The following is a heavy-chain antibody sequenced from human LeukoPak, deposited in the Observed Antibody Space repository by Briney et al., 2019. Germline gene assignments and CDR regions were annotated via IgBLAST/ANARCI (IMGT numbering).Heavy chain of an antibody. J-gene: IGHJ6*03. Sequence: SETLSLTCTVSGDSISTSNSYWGWIRQPPGKGLEWIGSIYYSGSTNYNPSLKSRVTISVDTSKNQFSLKLSSVTAADTAVYYCARDRLGHIAAAGPGSYYYYMDVWGKGTTVTVSS. D-gene: IGHD6-13*01. V-gene: IGHV4-39*07. CDR1: GDSISTSNSY. CDR3: ARDRLGHIAAAGPGSYYYYMDV. CDR2: IYYSGST.